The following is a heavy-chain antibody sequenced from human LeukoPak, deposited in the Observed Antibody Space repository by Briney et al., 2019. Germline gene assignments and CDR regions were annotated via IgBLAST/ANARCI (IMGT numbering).Heavy chain of an antibody. CDR3: AKDRGYDFWSGYFDY. V-gene: IGHV3-43*02. D-gene: IGHD3-3*01. Sequence: PGGSLRLSCAASGFTFDDYAMHWVRQAPGKGLEWVSLISGDSGSTYYADSVKGRFTISRDNSKNSLYLQMNSLRTEDTALYYCAKDRGYDFWSGYFDYWGQGTLVTVSS. CDR1: GFTFDDYA. CDR2: ISGDSGST. J-gene: IGHJ4*02.